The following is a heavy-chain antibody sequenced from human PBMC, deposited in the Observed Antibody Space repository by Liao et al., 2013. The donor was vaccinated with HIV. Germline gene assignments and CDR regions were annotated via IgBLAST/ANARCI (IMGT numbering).Heavy chain of an antibody. D-gene: IGHD3-3*01. CDR2: IYTSGST. Sequence: QVQLQESGPGLVKPSETLSLTCTVSGGSISSYYWSWIRQPAGKGLEWIGRIYTSGSTNYNPSLKSRVTMSVDTSKNQFSLKLSSVTAEDTAVYYCAREVKYYDFWSGYYGHYYYYMDVWGKGTTVTVSS. CDR1: GGSISSYY. V-gene: IGHV4-4*07. J-gene: IGHJ6*03. CDR3: AREVKYYDFWSGYYGHYYYYMDV.